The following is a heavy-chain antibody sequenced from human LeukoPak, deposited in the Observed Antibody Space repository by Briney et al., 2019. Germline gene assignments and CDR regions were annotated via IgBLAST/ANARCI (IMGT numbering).Heavy chain of an antibody. Sequence: ASVKVSCKASGYTFTGYYMHWVRQAPGQGLEWIGWINPNSGGTNYAHKFQGRVTITRDTSISTAYMELSRLRSDDPAVYYCASGQLRYFDWFDPWGQGTLVTVSS. CDR1: GYTFTGYY. CDR3: ASGQLRYFDWFDP. V-gene: IGHV1-2*02. J-gene: IGHJ5*02. CDR2: INPNSGGT. D-gene: IGHD3-9*01.